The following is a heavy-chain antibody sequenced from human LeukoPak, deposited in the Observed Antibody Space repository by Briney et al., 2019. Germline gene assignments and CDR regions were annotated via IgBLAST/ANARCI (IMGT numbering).Heavy chain of an antibody. CDR1: GGSISSYY. D-gene: IGHD4-17*01. Sequence: PSETLSLTCTVSGGSISSYYWSWIRRPPGKGLEWIGYIYYSGSTNYNPSFKSRVTISVDTSKNQFSLKLSSVTAADTAVYYCASAHDYGDYYFDYWGQGTLVTVSS. V-gene: IGHV4-59*08. J-gene: IGHJ4*02. CDR2: IYYSGST. CDR3: ASAHDYGDYYFDY.